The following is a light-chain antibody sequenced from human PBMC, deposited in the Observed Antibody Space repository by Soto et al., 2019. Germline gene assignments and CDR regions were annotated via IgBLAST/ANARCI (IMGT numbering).Light chain of an antibody. CDR1: SRDVGGYNY. Sequence: QSALTQPASVSGSHGQSITISCTGTSRDVGGYNYVSWYQQHPGKAPKLMIYEVCNRPSGVSNRFSGSKSGNTASLTISGLQAEDEADYYCSSYTSSSTLVVFGGGTKLTGL. V-gene: IGLV2-14*01. J-gene: IGLJ2*01. CDR2: EVC. CDR3: SSYTSSSTLVV.